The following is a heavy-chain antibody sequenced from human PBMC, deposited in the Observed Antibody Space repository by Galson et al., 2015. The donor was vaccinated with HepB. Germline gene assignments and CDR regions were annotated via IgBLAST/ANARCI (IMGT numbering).Heavy chain of an antibody. J-gene: IGHJ4*02. CDR1: GGSISTYY. CDR2: VYYDGST. CDR3: ARWARASGRRDLDH. Sequence: SETLSLTCTVSGGSISTYYWSWIPQPPGKGLEWIGYVYYDGSTYYNPSLKSRVTISVDTSKNQFSLKLSSVTAADTAVYFCARWARASGRRDLDHWGQGTRVIVSS. V-gene: IGHV4-59*01. D-gene: IGHD6-13*01.